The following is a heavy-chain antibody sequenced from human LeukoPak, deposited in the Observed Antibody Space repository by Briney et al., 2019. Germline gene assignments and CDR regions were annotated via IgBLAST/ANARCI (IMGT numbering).Heavy chain of an antibody. CDR1: GFTFSSYA. Sequence: GRSLRLSCAASGFTFSSYAMHWVRQAPGKGLEWVAVIWFDGSNIYYADSVRGRFTISRDNSNNTLYLQMSSLRAEDTAVYYCTRLSPSLHAFDIWGQGTMVTVSS. V-gene: IGHV3-33*08. CDR3: TRLSPSLHAFDI. CDR2: IWFDGSNI. J-gene: IGHJ3*02.